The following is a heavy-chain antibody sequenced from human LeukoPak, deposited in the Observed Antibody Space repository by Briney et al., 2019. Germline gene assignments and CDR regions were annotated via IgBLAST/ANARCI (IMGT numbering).Heavy chain of an antibody. D-gene: IGHD3-10*01. CDR3: AKDKFQFGSSNGLVDY. V-gene: IGHV3-23*01. Sequence: PGGSLRLSCAASGFTFSSHAMNWVRQPPGKGLDWVSSIDKSGDGAFYADSVKGRFTISRDNSKNTLYLQMNSLRAEDTAVYYCAKDKFQFGSSNGLVDYWGQGTLVTVSS. CDR1: GFTFSSHA. CDR2: IDKSGDGA. J-gene: IGHJ4*02.